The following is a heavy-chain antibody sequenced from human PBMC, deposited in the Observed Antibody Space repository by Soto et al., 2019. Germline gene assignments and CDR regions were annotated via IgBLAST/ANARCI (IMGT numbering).Heavy chain of an antibody. V-gene: IGHV3-30*03. D-gene: IGHD6-13*01. CDR2: ISYDGSNK. Sequence: QVQLVESGGGVVQPGRSLRLSCAASGFTFSSYGMHWVRQAPGKGLEWVAVISYDGSNKYYADSVKGRFTISRDNSKNTLYLQMNSLRAEDTAVYYCIRSSSRVLDYWGQGTLVTVYS. CDR1: GFTFSSYG. CDR3: IRSSSRVLDY. J-gene: IGHJ4*02.